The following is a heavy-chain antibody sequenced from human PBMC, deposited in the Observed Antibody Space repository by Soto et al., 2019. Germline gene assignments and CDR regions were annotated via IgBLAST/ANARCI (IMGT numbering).Heavy chain of an antibody. J-gene: IGHJ1*01. V-gene: IGHV3-21*01. CDR3: ARVRYYDFWSGSDLYFQH. D-gene: IGHD3-3*01. Sequence: EVQLVESGGGLVKPGGSLRLSCAASGFTFSSYSMNWVRQAPGKGLEWVSSISSSSSYIYYADSVKGRFTISRDNAKNSLYLQMNSLRAEDTAVYYCARVRYYDFWSGSDLYFQHWGQGTLVTVSS. CDR1: GFTFSSYS. CDR2: ISSSSSYI.